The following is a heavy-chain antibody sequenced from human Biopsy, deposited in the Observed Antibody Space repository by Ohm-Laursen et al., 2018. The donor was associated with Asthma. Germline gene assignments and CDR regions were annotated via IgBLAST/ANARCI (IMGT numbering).Heavy chain of an antibody. CDR2: IHYSGST. D-gene: IGHD4-23*01. CDR1: GGSISISGFY. J-gene: IGHJ4*02. CDR3: ARLTGNFRIDY. Sequence: LSLTCSVAGGSISISGFYWGWIRQPPGKGLEWIGSIHYSGSTYFNPSLKSRVTIFVDTSKNQFSLKVDSVTAADTAVYYCARLTGNFRIDYWGQGTLVIVSS. V-gene: IGHV4-39*01.